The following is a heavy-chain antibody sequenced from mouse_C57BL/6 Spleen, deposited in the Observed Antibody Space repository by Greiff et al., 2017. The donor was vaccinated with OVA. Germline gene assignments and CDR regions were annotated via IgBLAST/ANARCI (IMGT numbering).Heavy chain of an antibody. CDR1: GYTFTGYW. D-gene: IGHD2-1*01. Sequence: QVQLQQPGAELMKPGASVKLSCKATGYTFTGYWIEWVKQRPGHGLEWIGEILPGSGSTNYNAKFKGKATFTADTSSNTAYMQRSSLTTEDSAIYYCARRLGNYDYAMGYWGQGTSVTVSS. J-gene: IGHJ4*01. V-gene: IGHV1-9*01. CDR3: ARRLGNYDYAMGY. CDR2: ILPGSGST.